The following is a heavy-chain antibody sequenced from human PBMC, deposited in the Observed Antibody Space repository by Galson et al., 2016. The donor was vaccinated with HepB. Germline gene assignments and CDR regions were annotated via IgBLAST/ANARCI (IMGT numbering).Heavy chain of an antibody. J-gene: IGHJ4*02. V-gene: IGHV3-15*01. CDR3: TTEGWSDAQFFDY. Sequence: SLRLSCAASGFTFNNAWMNWVRQAPGKGLEWVGRIKSKDAGGTTDYAAPVKGGFSVSRDDSENTLYLQMNRLKTEDTAVYYCTTEGWSDAQFFDYWGQGTRVTVSS. D-gene: IGHD1-1*01. CDR1: GFTFNNAW. CDR2: IKSKDAGGTT.